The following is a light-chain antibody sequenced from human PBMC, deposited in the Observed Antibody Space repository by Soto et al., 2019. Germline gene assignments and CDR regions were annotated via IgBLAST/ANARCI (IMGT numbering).Light chain of an antibody. V-gene: IGLV1-44*01. CDR3: AAWDDSLKAI. CDR2: SSY. J-gene: IGLJ7*01. CDR1: SSNIGSNT. Sequence: VLTQPPSVSGTPGQRVTISCSGSSSNIGSNTVNWYQQFPGTAPRLLIYSSYQRPSGVPDRFSGSQSGTSASLAISGLQSDDEADYYCAAWDDSLKAIFGGGTQLTVL.